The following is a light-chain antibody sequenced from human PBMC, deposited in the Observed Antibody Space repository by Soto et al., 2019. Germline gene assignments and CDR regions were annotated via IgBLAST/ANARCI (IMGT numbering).Light chain of an antibody. Sequence: AILLTQSASSLSASTGDRVTITCRASQSLXSYLGWYQQKPGKAPKILXAPASTLQRGCPSRLSGSGSATDFTLTSSRLHSEDCDTYYCQQYYSDTRTFGQGTRLEIK. CDR1: QSLXSY. J-gene: IGKJ5*01. CDR3: QQYYSDTRT. CDR2: PAS. V-gene: IGKV1-8*01.